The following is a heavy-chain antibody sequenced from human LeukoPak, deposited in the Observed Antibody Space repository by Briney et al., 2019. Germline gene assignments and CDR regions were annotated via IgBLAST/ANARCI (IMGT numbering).Heavy chain of an antibody. V-gene: IGHV3-53*01. CDR1: GFTFSSYA. J-gene: IGHJ4*02. CDR2: IYSGGST. Sequence: GGSLRLSCAASGFTFSSYAIHWVRQAPGKGLEWVSVIYSGGSTYYADSVKGRFTISRDNSKNTLYLQMNSLRAEDTAVYYCARTSHYWGQGTLVTVSS. CDR3: ARTSHY.